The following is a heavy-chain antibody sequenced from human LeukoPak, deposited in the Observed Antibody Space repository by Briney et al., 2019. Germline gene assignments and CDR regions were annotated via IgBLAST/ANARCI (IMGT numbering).Heavy chain of an antibody. D-gene: IGHD3-10*01. CDR3: ARGYYGSGSYSLGY. CDR1: GYTFTSYG. Sequence: ASVKVSCKASGYTFTSYGISWVRQAPGQGLEWMGWMNPNSGNTGYAQKFQGRVTMTRNTSISTAYMELSSLRSEDTAVYYCARGYYGSGSYSLGYWGQGTLVTVSS. J-gene: IGHJ4*02. V-gene: IGHV1-8*02. CDR2: MNPNSGNT.